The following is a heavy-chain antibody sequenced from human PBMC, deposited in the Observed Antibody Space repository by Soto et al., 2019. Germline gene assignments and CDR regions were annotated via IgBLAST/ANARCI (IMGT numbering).Heavy chain of an antibody. CDR3: AKGDAGY. J-gene: IGHJ4*02. Sequence: SLRLSCAASGFTFSSYGMHWVRQAPGKGLEWVAVIWYDGSNKYYADSVKGRFTISRDNSKNTLYLQMSSLRAEDTAVYYCAKGDAGYWGQGTLVTVSS. V-gene: IGHV3-33*06. CDR2: IWYDGSNK. CDR1: GFTFSSYG.